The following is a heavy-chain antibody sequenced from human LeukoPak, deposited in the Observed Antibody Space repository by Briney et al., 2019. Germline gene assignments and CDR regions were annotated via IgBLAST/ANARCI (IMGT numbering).Heavy chain of an antibody. V-gene: IGHV3-23*01. CDR2: ISGSGGST. CDR3: AKDYGGNSGNDY. CDR1: GFTFSDYY. D-gene: IGHD4-23*01. Sequence: GGSLRLSCAASGFTFSDYYMSWVRQAPGKGLEWVSAISGSGGSTYYADSVKGRFTISRDNSKNTLYLQMNSLRAEDTAVYYCAKDYGGNSGNDYWGQGTLVTVSS. J-gene: IGHJ4*02.